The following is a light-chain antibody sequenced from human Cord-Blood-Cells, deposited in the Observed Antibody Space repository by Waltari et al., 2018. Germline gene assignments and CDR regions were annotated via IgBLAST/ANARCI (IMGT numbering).Light chain of an antibody. CDR2: RNK. J-gene: IGLJ3*02. Sequence: QSVLTQPPSASGTPGQRVTISCSGSSSNIGSNYVYWYQQLPGTAPKLLIYRNKQRPSGVPDRVSGSKSGTSASLAISGLRSEDEADYYCAAWDDSLSGPVWVFGGGTKLTVL. CDR3: AAWDDSLSGPVWV. V-gene: IGLV1-47*01. CDR1: SSNIGSNY.